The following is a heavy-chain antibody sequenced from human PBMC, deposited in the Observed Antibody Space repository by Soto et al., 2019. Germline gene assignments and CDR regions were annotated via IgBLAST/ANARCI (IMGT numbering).Heavy chain of an antibody. V-gene: IGHV6-1*01. CDR1: GDSVSSNSAG. CDR2: TYYRSKWYY. Sequence: LSLTCXIPGDSVSSNSAGWSWVRQSPSRGLEWLGRTYYRSKWYYEYAVSVRGRITINPDTSKNQYSLQLNSVTPEDTAVYFCARGEQYSGRIFDYWGQGTLVTVSS. J-gene: IGHJ4*01. D-gene: IGHD1-26*01. CDR3: ARGEQYSGRIFDY.